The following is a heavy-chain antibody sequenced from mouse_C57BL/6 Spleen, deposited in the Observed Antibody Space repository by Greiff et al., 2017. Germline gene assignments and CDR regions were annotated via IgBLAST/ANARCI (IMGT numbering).Heavy chain of an antibody. CDR1: GFTFSDYG. Sequence: EVKLVESGGGLVKPGGSLKLSCAASGFTFSDYGMHWVRQAPEKGLGWVAYISSGSSTIYYADTVKGRFTISRDNAKNTLFLQMTSLRAEDTAMYYCAREDYYGSSHWGQGTTLTVSS. V-gene: IGHV5-17*01. CDR3: AREDYYGSSH. D-gene: IGHD1-1*01. J-gene: IGHJ2*01. CDR2: ISSGSSTI.